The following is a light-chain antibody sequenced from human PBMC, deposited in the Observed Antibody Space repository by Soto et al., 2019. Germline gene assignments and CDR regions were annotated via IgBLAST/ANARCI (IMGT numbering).Light chain of an antibody. CDR2: DVS. V-gene: IGLV2-14*01. Sequence: QSALTQPASVSGSPGQSITISCTGTSSDVGGYNSVSWYQQHPGKAPKLMIYDVSNRPSGVSNRFSGSKSGNTAALTISGLQTEDEADYYCNSYTSGSTLVVFGGGSKLTVL. J-gene: IGLJ2*01. CDR1: SSDVGGYNS. CDR3: NSYTSGSTLVV.